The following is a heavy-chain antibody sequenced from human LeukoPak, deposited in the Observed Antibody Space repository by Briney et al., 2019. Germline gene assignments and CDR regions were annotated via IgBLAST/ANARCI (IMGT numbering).Heavy chain of an antibody. CDR1: GDSVTSSF. D-gene: IGHD3-10*01. J-gene: IGHJ5*02. Sequence: SETLSLTCTVSGDSVTSSFWNWIRQPPGKGLEWIGEINHSGSTKFNPSLKSRVTILVDMSKSQFSLELRSVTAADTAVYYCARGPASGSDFAWFDPWGQGTLVTVSS. V-gene: IGHV4-34*01. CDR2: INHSGST. CDR3: ARGPASGSDFAWFDP.